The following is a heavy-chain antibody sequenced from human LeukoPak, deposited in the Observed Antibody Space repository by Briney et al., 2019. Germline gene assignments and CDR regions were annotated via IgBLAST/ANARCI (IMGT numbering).Heavy chain of an antibody. CDR1: GFTFSTYW. Sequence: PGGSLRLSCAASGFTFSTYWMHWVRQVPGKGLVWVSRISSGGANANYADSVKGRFTISRDNAKNTLYLQMNSLRAEDTAVYYCARDRTGQQLISRKEYYYMDVWGKGTTVTISS. J-gene: IGHJ6*03. CDR2: ISSGGANA. V-gene: IGHV3-74*01. CDR3: ARDRTGQQLISRKEYYYMDV. D-gene: IGHD4-11*01.